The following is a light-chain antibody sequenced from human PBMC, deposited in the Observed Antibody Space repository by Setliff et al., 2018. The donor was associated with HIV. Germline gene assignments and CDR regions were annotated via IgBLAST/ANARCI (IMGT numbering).Light chain of an antibody. Sequence: QSALTQPASVSGSPGQSITISCTGPISDVGGYNYVSWYQHHPGKAHKLLIYEVSNRPSWVSNRFSGSKSGNPASLTISGLQPEDEADYFCSSYTSSSTRVFGTGTKV. CDR2: EVS. V-gene: IGLV2-14*01. CDR1: ISDVGGYNY. CDR3: SSYTSSSTRV. J-gene: IGLJ1*01.